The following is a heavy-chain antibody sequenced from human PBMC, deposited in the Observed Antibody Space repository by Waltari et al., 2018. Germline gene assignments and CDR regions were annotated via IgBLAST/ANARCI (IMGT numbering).Heavy chain of an antibody. Sequence: QVQLVESGGGVVQPGRSLRLSCAASGLTFSSYAMHWCRQAPGKGREWVAVISYDGSNKYYADSVKGRFTISRDNSKNTLYLQMNSLRAEDTAVYYCARVAGGYYDSSGYWDYWGQGTLVTVSS. V-gene: IGHV3-30*01. CDR1: GLTFSSYA. CDR3: ARVAGGYYDSSGYWDY. J-gene: IGHJ4*02. D-gene: IGHD3-22*01. CDR2: ISYDGSNK.